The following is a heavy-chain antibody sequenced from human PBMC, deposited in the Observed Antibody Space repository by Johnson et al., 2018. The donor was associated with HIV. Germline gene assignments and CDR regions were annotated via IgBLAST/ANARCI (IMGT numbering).Heavy chain of an antibody. J-gene: IGHJ3*02. CDR2: ISYDGSKK. D-gene: IGHD6-19*01. Sequence: QVQLVESGGGLVQPGGSLRLSCAASGFIFSNYDMDWVRQAPGRGLEWVVSISYDGSKKYYGDSVKGRFTISRDNSKNPLYLQMNSLGAEDTAVYYCARDRAVAGTHHDAFDIWGQGTMVTVSS. CDR1: GFIFSNYD. V-gene: IGHV3-30*03. CDR3: ARDRAVAGTHHDAFDI.